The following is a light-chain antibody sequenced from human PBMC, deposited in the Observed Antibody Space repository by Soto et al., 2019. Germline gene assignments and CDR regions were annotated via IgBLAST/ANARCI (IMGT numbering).Light chain of an antibody. CDR2: EVS. V-gene: IGLV2-14*01. Sequence: QSALTQPASVSGSPGQSITISCTGTSTDVGGYNYISWYQQHPGKAPILIIYEVSNRPSGVSNRFSGSKSGNTASLTISGLQAEDEADYCCSSYTSISPVVFGGGTKLTVL. CDR3: SSYTSISPVV. J-gene: IGLJ2*01. CDR1: STDVGGYNY.